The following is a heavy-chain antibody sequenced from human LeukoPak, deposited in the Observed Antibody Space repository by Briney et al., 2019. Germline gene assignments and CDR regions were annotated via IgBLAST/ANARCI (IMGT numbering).Heavy chain of an antibody. Sequence: SETLSLTCTVSGGSISSYYWSWIRQPAGKGLEWVGRIYSGGSTNDNPSLKSRVTMSVDTSKNQFSLKLTSVTAADTAVYYCARASSGSLDYWGQGTLVTVSS. CDR1: GGSISSYY. CDR3: ARASSGSLDY. J-gene: IGHJ4*02. CDR2: IYSGGST. V-gene: IGHV4-4*07. D-gene: IGHD3-22*01.